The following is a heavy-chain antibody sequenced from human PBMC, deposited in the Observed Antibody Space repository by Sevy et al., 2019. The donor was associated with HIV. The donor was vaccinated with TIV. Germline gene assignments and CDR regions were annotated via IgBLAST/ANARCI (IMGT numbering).Heavy chain of an antibody. CDR2: IRYDGSNK. V-gene: IGHV3-30*02. CDR3: AKDRDYGDYVVGDY. D-gene: IGHD4-17*01. J-gene: IGHJ4*02. CDR1: GFTFSSYG. Sequence: GGSLRLSCAASGFTFSSYGMHWVRQAPGKGLEWVAFIRYDGSNKYYADSVKGRFTISRDNSKNTLYLQMNSLRAEDMAVYYCAKDRDYGDYVVGDYWGQGTLVTVSS.